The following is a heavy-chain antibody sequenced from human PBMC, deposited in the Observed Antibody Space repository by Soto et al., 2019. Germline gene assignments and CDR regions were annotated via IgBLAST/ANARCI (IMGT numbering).Heavy chain of an antibody. CDR1: GFTFNNYG. Sequence: QVQLVESGGGVVQPGGSLRLSCAASGFTFNNYGMHWVRQAPGKGLEWVAVIWNDGSGYYYANSVKGRVIISRDNSKNTLYLQMGSLRAEDTAVYFCARRQISPPTRGAAAARGGMDVWGQGATVTVSS. J-gene: IGHJ6*02. CDR3: ARRQISPPTRGAAAARGGMDV. V-gene: IGHV3-33*01. D-gene: IGHD6-13*01. CDR2: IWNDGSGY.